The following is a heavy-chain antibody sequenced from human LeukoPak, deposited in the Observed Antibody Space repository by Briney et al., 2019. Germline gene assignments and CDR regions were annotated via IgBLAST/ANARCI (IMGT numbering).Heavy chain of an antibody. J-gene: IGHJ4*02. D-gene: IGHD3-9*01. CDR2: IHYSGST. CDR1: GGSISSYY. V-gene: IGHV4-59*12. CDR3: ARGKRILRYFDWFQGPRTLDY. Sequence: SETLSLTCTVSGGSISSYYWNWIRQSPGKGLEWIGYIHYSGSTNYNPSLKSRVTISADTSMNQFSLKLSSVTAADTAVYYCARGKRILRYFDWFQGPRTLDYWGQGTLVTVSS.